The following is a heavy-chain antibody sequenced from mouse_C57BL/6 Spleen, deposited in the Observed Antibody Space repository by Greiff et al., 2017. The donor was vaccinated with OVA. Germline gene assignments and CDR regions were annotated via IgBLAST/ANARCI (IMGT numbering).Heavy chain of an antibody. V-gene: IGHV1-62-2*01. D-gene: IGHD2-12*01. CDR3: ARHAPAYYSPRDYFDY. CDR2: FYPGSGSI. CDR1: GYTFTEYT. Sequence: QVHVKQSGAELVKPGASVKLSCKASGYTFTEYTIHWVKQRSGQGLEWIGWFYPGSGSIKYNEKFKDKATLTADKSSSTVYMELSRLTSEDSAVYFCARHAPAYYSPRDYFDYWGQGTTLTVSS. J-gene: IGHJ2*01.